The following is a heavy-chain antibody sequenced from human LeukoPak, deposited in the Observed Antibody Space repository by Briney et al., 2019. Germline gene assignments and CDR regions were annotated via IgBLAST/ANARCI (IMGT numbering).Heavy chain of an antibody. CDR3: ARESPQLSSFDY. CDR2: ITWDGAIT. CDR1: GFTFDDYA. J-gene: IGHJ4*02. V-gene: IGHV3-43D*03. Sequence: PGGSLRLSCAASGFTFDDYAMHWVRQGPGKGLEWVSLITWDGAITYYADSVKGRFTISRDNAKNSLYLQMNSLRAEDTAVYYCARESPQLSSFDYWGQGTLVTVSS. D-gene: IGHD2-2*01.